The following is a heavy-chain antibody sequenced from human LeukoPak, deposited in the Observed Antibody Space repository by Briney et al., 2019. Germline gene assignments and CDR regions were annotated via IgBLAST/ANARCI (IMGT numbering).Heavy chain of an antibody. CDR2: ISTNGGST. J-gene: IGHJ4*02. CDR3: ARYCSSTSCYCD. V-gene: IGHV3-64*01. D-gene: IGHD2-2*01. CDR1: GFTLSSYD. Sequence: GGSLRLSCAASGFTLSSYDMRWVRQAPGKGLEYVSAISTNGGSTDYANSVKGRFTISRDNSKNTLYLQMGSLRAEDMAVYYCARYCSSTSCYCDWGQGTLVTVSS.